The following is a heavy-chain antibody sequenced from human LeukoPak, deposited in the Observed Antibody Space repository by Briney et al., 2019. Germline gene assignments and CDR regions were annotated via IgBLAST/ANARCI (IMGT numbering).Heavy chain of an antibody. CDR3: ARDLAGAFDI. CDR2: ISSSSSYI. J-gene: IGHJ3*02. Sequence: GGSLRLSCAASGFTFSSYSMNWVRQAPGKGLEWVSSISSSSSYIYYAGSVKGRFTISRDNAKNSLYLQMNSLRAEDTAVYYCARDLAGAFDIWGQGTMVTVSS. CDR1: GFTFSSYS. D-gene: IGHD7-27*01. V-gene: IGHV3-21*01.